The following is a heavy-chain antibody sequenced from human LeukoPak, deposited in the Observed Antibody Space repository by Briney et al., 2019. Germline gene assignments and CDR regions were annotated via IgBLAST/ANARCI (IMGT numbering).Heavy chain of an antibody. V-gene: IGHV1-69*06. Sequence: ASVKVSCKASGGTFSSYAISWVRQAPGQGLEWRGGIIPIFGTANYALKFQGRVTITADKSTSTAYMELSSLRSEDTAVYYCARGGAYYGSGIQSPNDYWGQGTLVTVSS. J-gene: IGHJ4*02. CDR1: GGTFSSYA. D-gene: IGHD3-10*01. CDR2: IIPIFGTA. CDR3: ARGGAYYGSGIQSPNDY.